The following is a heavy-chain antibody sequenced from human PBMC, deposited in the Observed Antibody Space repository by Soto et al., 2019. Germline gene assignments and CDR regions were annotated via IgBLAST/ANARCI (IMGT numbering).Heavy chain of an antibody. CDR2: IGTDSNT. CDR3: VRKYPGTRPFDY. D-gene: IGHD6-6*01. Sequence: GGSLRLSCAASGFTFNSYATNWVRQAPGKGLAWVSAIGTDSNTYYADSVKGRFTISRDNSRTTLYLQMNSLRAEDTALYYCVRKYPGTRPFDYWGQGTLVTVSS. V-gene: IGHV3-23*01. J-gene: IGHJ4*01. CDR1: GFTFNSYA.